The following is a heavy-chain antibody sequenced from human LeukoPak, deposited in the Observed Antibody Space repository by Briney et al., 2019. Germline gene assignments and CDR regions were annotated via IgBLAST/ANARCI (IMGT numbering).Heavy chain of an antibody. CDR1: GGSISSYY. D-gene: IGHD5-24*01. J-gene: IGHJ3*01. CDR3: ARAVSDGYAR. CDR2: IYYSGST. Sequence: SETLSLTCTVSGGSISSYYWSWIRQPPGKGLEWIGYIYYSGSTNYNPSLKSRVTTSVDTSKNQFSLKLSSVTAADTAVYYCARAVSDGYARWGQGTMVTVSS. V-gene: IGHV4-59*01.